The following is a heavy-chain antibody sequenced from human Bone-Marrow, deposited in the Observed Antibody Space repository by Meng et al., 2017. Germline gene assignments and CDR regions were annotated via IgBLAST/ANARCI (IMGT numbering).Heavy chain of an antibody. Sequence: GESLKISCAASGFTFSSYAMHWVRQAPGKGLEWVAVISYDGSNKYYADSVKGRFTISRDNSKNTLYLQMNSLRAEDTAVYYCARDRGLTVRGVGNWFDPWGQGTLVTVSS. D-gene: IGHD3-10*01. J-gene: IGHJ5*02. CDR2: ISYDGSNK. CDR3: ARDRGLTVRGVGNWFDP. V-gene: IGHV3-30*01. CDR1: GFTFSSYA.